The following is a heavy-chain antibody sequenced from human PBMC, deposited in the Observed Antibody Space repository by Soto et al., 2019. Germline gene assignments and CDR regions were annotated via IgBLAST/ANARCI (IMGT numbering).Heavy chain of an antibody. V-gene: IGHV2-5*02. J-gene: IGHJ4*02. Sequence: QITLKESGPTLVEPTQTLTLTCTFSGFSFSSSGVAVGWIRQPPGKALEWVAFMCWDDDKRYRTSLKSRLTITKDTSKNQVVLTMTNMDPVDTGTYYCAHRLRSSSGWGSFDYWGQGIVVTVSS. CDR3: AHRLRSSSGWGSFDY. D-gene: IGHD6-19*01. CDR1: GFSFSSSGVA. CDR2: MCWDDDK.